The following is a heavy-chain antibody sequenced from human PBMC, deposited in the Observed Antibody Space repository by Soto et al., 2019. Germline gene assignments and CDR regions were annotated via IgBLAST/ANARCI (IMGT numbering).Heavy chain of an antibody. D-gene: IGHD3-3*01. CDR3: ARDFGEYGRNYWFDP. CDR1: GGTFSSYA. V-gene: IGHV1-69*13. Sequence: SVKVSCKASGGTFSSYAISWVRQAPGQGLEWMGGIIPIFGTANYAQKFQGRVTITADESTSTAYMELSSLRSEDTAVYYCARDFGEYGRNYWFDPWGQGTLVTVSS. CDR2: IIPIFGTA. J-gene: IGHJ5*02.